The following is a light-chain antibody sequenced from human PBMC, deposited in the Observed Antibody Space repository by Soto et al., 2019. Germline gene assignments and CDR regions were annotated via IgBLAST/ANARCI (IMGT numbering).Light chain of an antibody. CDR3: QQRSNGVT. V-gene: IGKV3-11*01. Sequence: EIVLTQSPATLSLSPGERATLSCRASQSVSVYLAWYQQKRGQAPMLLIYEASNRATRSTARFSGIGSGTDFTLPISSLEPEDFAFYYCQQRSNGVTLGPWTKVDFK. CDR2: EAS. J-gene: IGKJ3*01. CDR1: QSVSVY.